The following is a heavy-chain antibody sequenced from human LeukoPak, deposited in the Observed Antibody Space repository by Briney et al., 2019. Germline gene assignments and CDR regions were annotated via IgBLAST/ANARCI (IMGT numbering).Heavy chain of an antibody. CDR2: ISSSSSYI. CDR3: ARDPSSSWARGDY. V-gene: IGHV3-21*01. D-gene: IGHD6-13*01. CDR1: GFTFSSYS. Sequence: GGSLRLSCAASGFTFSSYSMNWVRQAPGKGLEWVSSISSSSSYIYYADSVKGRFTISRDNAKNSLYLQMNSLRAEDTAVYYCARDPSSSWARGDYWGQGTLVTVSS. J-gene: IGHJ4*02.